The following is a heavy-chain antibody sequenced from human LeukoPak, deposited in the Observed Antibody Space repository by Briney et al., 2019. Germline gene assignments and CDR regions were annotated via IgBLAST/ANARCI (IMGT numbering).Heavy chain of an antibody. CDR3: AKDLVRYYYDSSGFNFDY. J-gene: IGHJ4*02. CDR2: ISGSGGST. Sequence: GGSLRLSCAASGFTFSSYAMSWVRQAPGKGLEWVSAISGSGGSTYYADSVKGRFTISRDNSKNTLYLQMNSLRAEDTAVYYCAKDLVRYYYDSSGFNFDYWGQGTLVTVSS. V-gene: IGHV3-23*01. D-gene: IGHD3-22*01. CDR1: GFTFSSYA.